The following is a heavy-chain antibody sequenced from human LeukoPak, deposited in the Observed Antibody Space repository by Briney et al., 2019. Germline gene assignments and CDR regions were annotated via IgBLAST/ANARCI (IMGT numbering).Heavy chain of an antibody. J-gene: IGHJ4*02. V-gene: IGHV1-2*02. Sequence: ASVKVSCKASGYTFTSYGISWVRQAPGQGLEWMGWINPNSGGTNYAQKFQGRVTMTRDTSISTAYMELSRLRSDDTAVYYCARLGWNNEDYWGQGTLVTVSS. D-gene: IGHD1/OR15-1a*01. CDR3: ARLGWNNEDY. CDR2: INPNSGGT. CDR1: GYTFTSYG.